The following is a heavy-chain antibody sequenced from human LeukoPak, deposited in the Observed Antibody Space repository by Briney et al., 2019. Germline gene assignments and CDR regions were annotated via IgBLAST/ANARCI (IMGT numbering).Heavy chain of an antibody. Sequence: GGSLRLSCAASGFIFSSYGMSWVRQAPGKGLEWVSTVSGGGGRTTYYADSVKGRFTISGDNSKNTLYLQMNSLRAEDTAVYYCAREAYGYYYDSSGYYGRSCWFDPWGQGTLVTVSS. CDR3: AREAYGYYYDSSGYYGRSCWFDP. V-gene: IGHV3-23*01. D-gene: IGHD3-22*01. CDR1: GFIFSSYG. J-gene: IGHJ5*02. CDR2: VSGGGGRTT.